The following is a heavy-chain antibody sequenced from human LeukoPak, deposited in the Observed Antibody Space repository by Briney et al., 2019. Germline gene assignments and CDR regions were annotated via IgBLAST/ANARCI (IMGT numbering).Heavy chain of an antibody. Sequence: PSETLSLTCTVSGGSISSSSYYWGWIRQPPGKGLEWIGNIYHSGSTYYNPSLKSRVTISVDTSKNQFSLKLSSVTAADTAVYYCARSRYSSSGNWFDPWGQGTLVTVSS. CDR3: ARSRYSSSGNWFDP. D-gene: IGHD6-6*01. CDR1: GGSISSSSYY. J-gene: IGHJ5*02. CDR2: IYHSGST. V-gene: IGHV4-39*07.